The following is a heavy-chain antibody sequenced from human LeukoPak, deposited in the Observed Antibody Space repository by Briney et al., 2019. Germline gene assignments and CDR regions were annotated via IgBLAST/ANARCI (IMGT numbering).Heavy chain of an antibody. Sequence: SETLSLTCTVSGDSISSGNYYWNWIRQSTGRGLEWIGLIYSSGSAHYNPSFKSGVTISLDTSKNHFSLKLNSVTAADTAVYYCARRFGLWGRGTLVTVSS. V-gene: IGHV4-61*02. CDR2: IYSSGSA. D-gene: IGHD3-10*01. J-gene: IGHJ4*02. CDR3: ARRFGL. CDR1: GDSISSGNYY.